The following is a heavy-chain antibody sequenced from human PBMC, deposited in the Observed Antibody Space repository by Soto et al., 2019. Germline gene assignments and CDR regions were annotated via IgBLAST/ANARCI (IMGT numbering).Heavy chain of an antibody. CDR2: ISGSGGST. CDR1: GFTFSSYA. CDR3: AKDLGWWELPVDSFDI. D-gene: IGHD1-26*01. J-gene: IGHJ3*02. V-gene: IGHV3-23*01. Sequence: GGSLRLSCAASGFTFSSYAMSWVRQAPGKGLEWVSAISGSGGSTYYADSVKGRFTISRDNSKNTLYLQMNSLRAEDTAVYYCAKDLGWWELPVDSFDIWGQGTMVTVSS.